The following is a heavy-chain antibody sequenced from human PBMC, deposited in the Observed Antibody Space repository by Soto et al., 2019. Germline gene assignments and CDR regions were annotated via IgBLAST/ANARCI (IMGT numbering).Heavy chain of an antibody. J-gene: IGHJ4*02. D-gene: IGHD6-19*01. CDR2: ISGDGRDK. Sequence: RSLSCAASGFTFSSYAMHWVRQAPGKGLEWVAVISGDGRDKYHADSVKGRFTISRDNSKNTLYLQMNSLRAEDTAVYYCAKDRTPVADYYFDYCGQESLVTVSS. CDR1: GFTFSSYA. CDR3: AKDRTPVADYYFDY. V-gene: IGHV3-30*18.